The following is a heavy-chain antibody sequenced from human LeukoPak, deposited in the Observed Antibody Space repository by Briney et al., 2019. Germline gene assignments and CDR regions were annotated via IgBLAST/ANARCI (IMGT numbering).Heavy chain of an antibody. D-gene: IGHD4-23*01. CDR3: ARETTVGLFDY. V-gene: IGHV1-8*02. CDR1: GYTFTSYV. Sequence: GASVNVSFKASGYTFTSYVIHWLRQPASQGVAGMGWMNPNSGNTGYAQKFQGRVTMTRNTSISKAYMELSSLRSEDTAVYYCARETTVGLFDYWGQGTLVTVSS. CDR2: MNPNSGNT. J-gene: IGHJ4*02.